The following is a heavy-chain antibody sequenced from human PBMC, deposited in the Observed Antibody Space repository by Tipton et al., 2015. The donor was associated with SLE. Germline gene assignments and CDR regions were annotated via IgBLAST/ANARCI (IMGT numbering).Heavy chain of an antibody. J-gene: IGHJ4*02. D-gene: IGHD3-9*01. Sequence: SLRLSCAASGFTFSSYAMHWVRQAPGKGLEWVAVISYDGSNKYYADSVKGRFTISRDNAKNSLYLQMNSLRAEDTAVYYCARDGGNFDWSRGYFDYWGQGTLVTVSS. CDR3: ARDGGNFDWSRGYFDY. CDR1: GFTFSSYA. CDR2: ISYDGSNK. V-gene: IGHV3-30-3*01.